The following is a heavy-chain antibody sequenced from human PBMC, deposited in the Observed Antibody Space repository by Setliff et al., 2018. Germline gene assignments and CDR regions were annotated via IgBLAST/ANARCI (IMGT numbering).Heavy chain of an antibody. Sequence: TLSLTCSVSGASVSNVNYYWGWIRQPPGKGLEWVGSIYYSGKTYSNPSFKSRVTMSVDKSKNQFSLKLASVTAADRAVYYCARIAYFDFWRGFGVGAFDLWGHGSVVTV. CDR1: GASVSNVNYY. D-gene: IGHD3-3*01. CDR3: ARIAYFDFWRGFGVGAFDL. CDR2: IYYSGKT. V-gene: IGHV4-39*01. J-gene: IGHJ3*01.